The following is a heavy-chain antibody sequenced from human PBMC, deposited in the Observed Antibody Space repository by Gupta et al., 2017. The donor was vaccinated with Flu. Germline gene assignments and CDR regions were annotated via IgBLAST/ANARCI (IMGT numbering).Heavy chain of an antibody. V-gene: IGHV4-31*03. CDR2: IYYSGST. Sequence: QVQLQESGPGLVKPSQTLSLTCTVSGGSISSGGYYWSWIRQHPGKGLEWIGYIYYSGSTYYNPSRKSRVTISVDTSKNQFARKLSSVTAAETAVYDCAGGNYYDSSGYYQLDFDYWGQGTLVTVSS. J-gene: IGHJ4*02. CDR3: AGGNYYDSSGYYQLDFDY. D-gene: IGHD3-22*01. CDR1: GGSISSGGYY.